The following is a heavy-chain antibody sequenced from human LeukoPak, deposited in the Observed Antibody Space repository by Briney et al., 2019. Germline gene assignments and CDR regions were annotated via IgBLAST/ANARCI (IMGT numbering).Heavy chain of an antibody. D-gene: IGHD3-9*01. CDR1: GFTFSSYA. V-gene: IGHV3-23*01. Sequence: PGGSLRLSCAASGFTFSSYAMSWVRQAPGKGLEWVSAISGSGGSTYYADSVKGRFTISRDNSKNTLYPQMNSLRAEDTAVYYCAKVALTGPRNYYGMDVWGQGTTVTVSS. CDR2: ISGSGGST. J-gene: IGHJ6*02. CDR3: AKVALTGPRNYYGMDV.